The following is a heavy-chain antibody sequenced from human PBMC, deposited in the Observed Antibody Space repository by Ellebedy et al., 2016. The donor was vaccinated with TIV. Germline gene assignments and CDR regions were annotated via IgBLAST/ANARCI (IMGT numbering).Heavy chain of an antibody. CDR2: IYYTGST. V-gene: IGHV4-59*08. D-gene: IGHD2-15*01. CDR3: ARGLGYCSGGSCYIDAFDI. Sequence: MPSETLSLTCTVSGGSIRSYYWSWIRQSPGKGLNWIGSIYYTGSTNYNPSLKSRVTISVDTSKNQFSLKLSSVTAADTAVYYCARGLGYCSGGSCYIDAFDIWGQGTMVTVSS. J-gene: IGHJ3*02. CDR1: GGSIRSYY.